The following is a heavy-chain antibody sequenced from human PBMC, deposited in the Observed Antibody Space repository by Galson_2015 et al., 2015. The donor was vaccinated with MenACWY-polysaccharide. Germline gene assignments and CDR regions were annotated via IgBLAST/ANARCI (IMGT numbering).Heavy chain of an antibody. V-gene: IGHV4-61*01. CDR2: IYYSGRT. D-gene: IGHD3-10*01. CDR1: GGSVNSVTYY. CDR3: ASEEIRGGSYGWFDP. Sequence: CTVSGGSVNSVTYYWAWLRQPPGEGLEWIGFIYYSGRTNYNPSLKSRVTISLDMSKNQFSLRLSSVTAADTAVYYCASEEIRGGSYGWFDPWGQGSLVTVSS. J-gene: IGHJ5*02.